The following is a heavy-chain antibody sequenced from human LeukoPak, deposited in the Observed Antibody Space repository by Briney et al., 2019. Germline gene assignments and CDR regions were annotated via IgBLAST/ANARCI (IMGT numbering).Heavy chain of an antibody. Sequence: PSETLSLTCTVSGGSISSYYWSWIRQPPGKGLEWIGYIYYSGSTNYNPSLKSRVTISVDTSKNQFSLKLSSVTAADTAVYYCARGRDMVRGVMPHYFDYWGQGTLVTVSS. CDR2: IYYSGST. J-gene: IGHJ4*02. D-gene: IGHD3-10*01. CDR3: ARGRDMVRGVMPHYFDY. V-gene: IGHV4-59*01. CDR1: GGSISSYY.